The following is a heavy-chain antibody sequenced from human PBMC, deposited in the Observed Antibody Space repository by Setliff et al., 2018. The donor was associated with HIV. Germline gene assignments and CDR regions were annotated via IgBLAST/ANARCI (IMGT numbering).Heavy chain of an antibody. CDR2: IRQDGGET. CDR3: ASTRFGGPAAAAVVGGRIDFDN. D-gene: IGHD2-15*01. Sequence: GESLKISCVTSVFIFTDYWMSWVRQAPGKGLEWVANIRQDGGETHYVDSVKGRFTISRDNAKNSLYLQMNGLGADDTALYYCASTRFGGPAAAAVVGGRIDFDNWGRGTLVTVSS. J-gene: IGHJ4*02. V-gene: IGHV3-7*05. CDR1: VFIFTDYW.